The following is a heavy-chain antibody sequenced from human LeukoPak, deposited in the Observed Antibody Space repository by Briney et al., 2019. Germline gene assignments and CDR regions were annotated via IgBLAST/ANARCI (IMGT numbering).Heavy chain of an antibody. CDR1: GGTFSSYA. J-gene: IGHJ4*02. V-gene: IGHV1-69*04. CDR2: IIPILGIA. Sequence: GASVKVSCKASGGTFSSYAISWVRQAPGQGLEWMGSIIPILGIANYAQKFQGRVTITADKSTSTAYMELSSLRSEDTAVYYCARVRWDDDYSNYGTFDYWGQGTLVTVSS. D-gene: IGHD4-11*01. CDR3: ARVRWDDDYSNYGTFDY.